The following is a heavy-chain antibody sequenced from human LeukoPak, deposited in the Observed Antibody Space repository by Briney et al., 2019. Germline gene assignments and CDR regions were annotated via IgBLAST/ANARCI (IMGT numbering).Heavy chain of an antibody. D-gene: IGHD3-22*01. CDR2: IYYSGST. J-gene: IGHJ4*02. Sequence: SETLSLTCTVSGGSISSYYWSWLRQPPGKGLEWIGYIYYSGSTNYNPSLKSRVTISVDTSKNQFSLKLSSVTAADTAVYYCARGPITMIVVPPDYWGQGTLVTVSS. CDR3: ARGPITMIVVPPDY. CDR1: GGSISSYY. V-gene: IGHV4-59*01.